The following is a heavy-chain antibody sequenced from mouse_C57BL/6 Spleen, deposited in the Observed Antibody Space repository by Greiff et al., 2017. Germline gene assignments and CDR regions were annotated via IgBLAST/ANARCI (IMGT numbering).Heavy chain of an antibody. CDR3: ARNWATPYYYAMDY. CDR1: GFSLTSYG. CDR2: IWSGGST. Sequence: VKLEESGPGLVQPSQSLSITCTVSGFSLTSYGVHWVRQSPGKGLEWLGVIWSGGSTDYNAAFISRLSISKDNSKSQVFFKMNSLQADDTAIYYCARNWATPYYYAMDYWGQGTSVTVSS. V-gene: IGHV2-2*01. J-gene: IGHJ4*01. D-gene: IGHD3-1*01.